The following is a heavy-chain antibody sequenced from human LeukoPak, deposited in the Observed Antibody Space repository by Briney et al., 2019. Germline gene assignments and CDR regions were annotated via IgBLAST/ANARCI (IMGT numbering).Heavy chain of an antibody. Sequence: ASVKVSCKASGYTFTGYYMHWVRQAPGQGLEWMGWINPNSGGTNYAQKFQGWVTMTRDTSTSTAYMELSRLRSDDTAVYYCARGTRSTVTGTDYWGQGTLVTVSS. D-gene: IGHD1-14*01. CDR3: ARGTRSTVTGTDY. CDR1: GYTFTGYY. V-gene: IGHV1-2*04. CDR2: INPNSGGT. J-gene: IGHJ4*02.